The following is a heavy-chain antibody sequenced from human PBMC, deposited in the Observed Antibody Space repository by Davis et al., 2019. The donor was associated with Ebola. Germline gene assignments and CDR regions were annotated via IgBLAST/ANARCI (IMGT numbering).Heavy chain of an antibody. CDR3: ARDEYYYGSGNYTYYFDY. V-gene: IGHV3-11*01. Sequence: PGGSLRPSCAALGFTFSDYYMSWIRPAPGKGLEWVSYISSSGSIIYYADSVKGRFTISRDNAKNSLYLQMNSLRAEDTAVYYCARDEYYYGSGNYTYYFDYWGQGTLVTVSS. CDR1: GFTFSDYY. CDR2: ISSSGSII. J-gene: IGHJ4*02. D-gene: IGHD3-10*01.